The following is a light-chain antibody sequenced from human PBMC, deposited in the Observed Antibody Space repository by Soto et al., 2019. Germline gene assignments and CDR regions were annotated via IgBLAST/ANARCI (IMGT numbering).Light chain of an antibody. CDR2: SAS. CDR1: QGISRW. V-gene: IGKV1-12*01. J-gene: IGKJ3*01. CDR3: QQANSFPLT. Sequence: DIQMTQLPSSMSASVGDRVTITCRASQGISRWLAWYQQKPGKAPNLLIYSASTLHSGVPSRFSGSGSGTDFTLTISSLQPEDFGTYYCQQANSFPLTFGHGTKVD.